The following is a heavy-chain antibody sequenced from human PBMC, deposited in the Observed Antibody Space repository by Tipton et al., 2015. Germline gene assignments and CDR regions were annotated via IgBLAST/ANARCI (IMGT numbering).Heavy chain of an antibody. CDR3: ARHRNRRLLDGMDV. J-gene: IGHJ6*02. CDR2: INHGGSS. CDR1: GGSFSGYY. V-gene: IGHV4-34*01. Sequence: TLSLTCAVYGGSFSGYYWSWIRQTPGKGLEWIGEINHGGSSNYKTSLNSRVSVSVDTSKNQFSLRVSSVTAADTTAYYCARHRNRRLLDGMDVWGHGTTVTVSS. D-gene: IGHD2-15*01.